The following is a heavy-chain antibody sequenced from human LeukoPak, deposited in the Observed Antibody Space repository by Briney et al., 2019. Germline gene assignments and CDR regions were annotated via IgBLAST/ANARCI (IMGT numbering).Heavy chain of an antibody. D-gene: IGHD6-19*01. CDR3: ARDQSGWYLGFDI. Sequence: PGGSLRLSCAASGFTFSSYGMHWVLQAPGKGLEWVAVIWYDGSNKYYADSVKGRFTISRDNAKNSLYLQMDSLRADDTAVYYCARDQSGWYLGFDIWGQGTMVTVSS. CDR1: GFTFSSYG. V-gene: IGHV3-33*01. CDR2: IWYDGSNK. J-gene: IGHJ3*02.